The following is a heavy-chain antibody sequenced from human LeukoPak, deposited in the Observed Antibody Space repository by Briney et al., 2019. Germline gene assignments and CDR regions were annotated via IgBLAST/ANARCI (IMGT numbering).Heavy chain of an antibody. D-gene: IGHD1-26*01. CDR1: GGSLSRGSSY. Sequence: PSETLSLTCTVSGGSLSRGSSYWSWIRQPAGKGLEWIGHIFTGGSTKYNPSLKSRVSISVDTSKNQFSLKVNSLTAADTAVYYWASRAWDSMAFDIWGQGTMVTVSS. CDR2: IFTGGST. V-gene: IGHV4-61*09. J-gene: IGHJ3*02. CDR3: ASRAWDSMAFDI.